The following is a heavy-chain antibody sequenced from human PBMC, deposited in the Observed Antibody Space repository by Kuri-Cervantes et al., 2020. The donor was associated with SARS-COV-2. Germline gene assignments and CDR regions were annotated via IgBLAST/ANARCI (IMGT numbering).Heavy chain of an antibody. D-gene: IGHD1-26*01. J-gene: IGHJ4*02. CDR3: ARPLSWSYYTTFDY. CDR1: GFTFGDYA. V-gene: IGHV3-30-3*01. Sequence: GESLKISCTASGFTFGDYAMSWVRQAPGKGLEWVAVISYDGSNKYYADSVKGRFTISRDNSKNTLYLQMNSLRAEDTAVYYCARPLSWSYYTTFDYWGQGTLVTVSS. CDR2: ISYDGSNK.